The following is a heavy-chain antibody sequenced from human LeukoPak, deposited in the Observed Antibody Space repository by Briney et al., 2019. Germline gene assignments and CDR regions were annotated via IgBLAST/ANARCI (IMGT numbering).Heavy chain of an antibody. D-gene: IGHD4-17*01. CDR3: ARGPTLRPFDY. CDR1: GGSISDSSYY. Sequence: SETLSLTCTISGGSISDSSYYWGWIRQPPGKGLEWIASIYYRGYTYYNRALKSRVAMSVDTAKNLFSLRLNSVTAADTAVYYCARGPTLRPFDYWGQGTLVTVSS. J-gene: IGHJ4*02. CDR2: IYYRGYT. V-gene: IGHV4-39*07.